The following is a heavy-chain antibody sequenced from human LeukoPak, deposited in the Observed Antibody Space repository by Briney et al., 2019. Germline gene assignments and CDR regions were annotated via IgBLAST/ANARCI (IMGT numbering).Heavy chain of an antibody. J-gene: IGHJ5*02. CDR1: GGSFSGYY. CDR3: EGSFYGSGTDT. CDR2: INHSGST. V-gene: IGHV4-34*01. D-gene: IGHD3-10*01. Sequence: PSETLSLTCAVYGGSFSGYYWSWIRQPPGKGLEWIGEINHSGSTKYNPSLKSRVTISVDTSKNQFSLKLSSVTAADTAVYYCEGSFYGSGTDTWGQGTLVTVSS.